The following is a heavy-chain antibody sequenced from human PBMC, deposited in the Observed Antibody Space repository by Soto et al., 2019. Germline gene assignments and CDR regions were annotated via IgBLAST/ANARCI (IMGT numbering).Heavy chain of an antibody. CDR2: IIPIFGTA. CDR1: GGTFSSYA. D-gene: IGHD1-26*01. CDR3: ARGYVSYPEAFDI. J-gene: IGHJ3*02. V-gene: IGHV1-69*13. Sequence: ASVKVSCKASGGTFSSYAISWGRQAPGQGLEWMGGIIPIFGTANYAQKFQGRVTITADESTSTAYMELSSLRSEDTAVYYCARGYVSYPEAFDIWGQGTMVTVSS.